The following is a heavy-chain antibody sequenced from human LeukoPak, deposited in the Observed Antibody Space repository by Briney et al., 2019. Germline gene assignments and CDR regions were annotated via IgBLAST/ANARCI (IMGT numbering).Heavy chain of an antibody. Sequence: SQTLSLTCTVSGGSISSGSYYWSWIRQPAGKGLEWIGRIYTSGSTNYNPSLKSRVTISVDTSKNQFSLKLSSVTAADTAVYYCAREILAIRGYYFDYWGQGTLVTVSS. CDR1: GGSISSGSYY. D-gene: IGHD2-15*01. J-gene: IGHJ4*02. CDR3: AREILAIRGYYFDY. CDR2: IYTSGST. V-gene: IGHV4-61*02.